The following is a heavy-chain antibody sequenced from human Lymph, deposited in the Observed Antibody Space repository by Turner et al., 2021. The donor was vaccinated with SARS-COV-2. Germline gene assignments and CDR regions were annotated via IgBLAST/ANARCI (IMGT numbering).Heavy chain of an antibody. Sequence: EVQLLESGGGLVQPGGSLRLACEASGFTFSSYAMSGVRRAPWKGLEWVSAISGSGGSTYYADSVKGRFTISRDNSKNTLYLQMNSLRAEDTAVYYCAKNEMAMIVVVITLFDYWGQGTLVTVSS. CDR2: ISGSGGST. J-gene: IGHJ4*02. V-gene: IGHV3-23*01. D-gene: IGHD3-22*01. CDR3: AKNEMAMIVVVITLFDY. CDR1: GFTFSSYA.